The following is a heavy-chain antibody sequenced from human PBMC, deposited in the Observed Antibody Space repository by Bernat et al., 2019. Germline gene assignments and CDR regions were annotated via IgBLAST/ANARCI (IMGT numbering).Heavy chain of an antibody. CDR3: AKGSIVLMVYPLIDY. J-gene: IGHJ4*03. Sequence: EVQLLESGGDLVQPGGSLRLSCAASGFTFSNYAMSWVRRAPGKGLEWVSSISSGGSTYYADSVKGRFAISRDNSKNTLYLQMNSLRAEDTAVYYCAKGSIVLMVYPLIDYWGQGTTVTVSS. CDR1: GFTFSNYA. CDR2: ISSGGST. D-gene: IGHD2-8*01. V-gene: IGHV3-23*01.